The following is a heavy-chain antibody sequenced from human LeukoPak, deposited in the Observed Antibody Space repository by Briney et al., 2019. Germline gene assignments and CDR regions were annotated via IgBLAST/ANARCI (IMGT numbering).Heavy chain of an antibody. CDR1: GFTFSDYY. J-gene: IGHJ4*02. CDR3: ARVLWQWRYFDY. Sequence: GGSLRPSCAASGFTFSDYYMSWIRQAPGKGLEWVSYISSSGSTIYYADSVKGRFTISRDNAKNSLYLQMNSLRAEDTAVYYCARVLWQWRYFDYWGQGTLVTVSS. V-gene: IGHV3-11*01. D-gene: IGHD6-19*01. CDR2: ISSSGSTI.